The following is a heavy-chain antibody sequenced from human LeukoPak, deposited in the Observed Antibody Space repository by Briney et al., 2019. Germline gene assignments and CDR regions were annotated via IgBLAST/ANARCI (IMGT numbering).Heavy chain of an antibody. V-gene: IGHV1-18*04. J-gene: IGHJ4*02. CDR2: ISAYNGNT. CDR3: ARDRGIAAAGTLGY. Sequence: GASVKVSCKASGYTFTRYGISWVRQAPGQGLEWMGWISAYNGNTNYAQKLQGRVTMTTDTSTSTAYMELRSLRSDDTAVYYCARDRGIAAAGTLGYWGQGTLVTVSS. D-gene: IGHD6-13*01. CDR1: GYTFTRYG.